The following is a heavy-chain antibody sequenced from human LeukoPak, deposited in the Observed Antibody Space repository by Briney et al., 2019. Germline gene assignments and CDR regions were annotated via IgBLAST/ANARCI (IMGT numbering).Heavy chain of an antibody. CDR2: INPSGGST. J-gene: IGHJ6*02. Sequence: GASVKVSCKASGYTFTRDDMHWVRQAPGQGLEWMGIINPSGGSTRYAQKFQGRVTMTRDTSTSTVYMELSSLRSEDTAVYYCARDPRKYLYCYYGMDVWGQGTTVTVSS. D-gene: IGHD2-2*02. CDR1: GYTFTRDD. V-gene: IGHV1-46*01. CDR3: ARDPRKYLYCYYGMDV.